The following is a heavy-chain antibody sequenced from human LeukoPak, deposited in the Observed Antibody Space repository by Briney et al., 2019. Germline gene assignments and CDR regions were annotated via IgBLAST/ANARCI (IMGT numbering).Heavy chain of an antibody. J-gene: IGHJ6*04. D-gene: IGHD3-10*02. CDR3: AELGITMIGGV. CDR2: ISRSGGST. V-gene: IGHV3-23*01. CDR1: GFTFSTYA. Sequence: PGGSLRLSCAASGFTFSTYAMTWVRQGPGKGLEWVSTISRSGGSTYYADSVKGRFTISRDNAKNSLYLQMNSLRAEDTAVYYCAELGITMIGGVWGKGTTVTISS.